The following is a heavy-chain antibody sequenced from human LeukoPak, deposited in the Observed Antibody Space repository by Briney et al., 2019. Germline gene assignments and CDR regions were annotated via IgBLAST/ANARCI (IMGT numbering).Heavy chain of an antibody. Sequence: GASVKVSCKASGYTFTSYGISWVRQAPGQGLEWMGWMNPNSGNTGYAQKFQGRVTITRNTSISTAYMELSSLRSEDTAVYYCALVYWAFDIWGQGTMVTVSS. D-gene: IGHD2-8*01. J-gene: IGHJ3*02. CDR2: MNPNSGNT. CDR3: ALVYWAFDI. CDR1: GYTFTSYG. V-gene: IGHV1-8*03.